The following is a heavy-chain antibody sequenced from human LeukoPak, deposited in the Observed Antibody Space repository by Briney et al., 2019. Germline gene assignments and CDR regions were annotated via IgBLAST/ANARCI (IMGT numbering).Heavy chain of an antibody. D-gene: IGHD5-24*01. J-gene: IGHJ4*02. CDR2: INTNTGNP. Sequence: ASVKVSCKASGYTFTSYGISWVRQAPGQGLEWMGWINTNTGNPTYAQDFTGRFVFSLDTSVSTAYLHISSLKADDTAVYYCAKAGTMSPPTVDYWGQGTLVTVSS. CDR3: AKAGTMSPPTVDY. V-gene: IGHV7-4-1*02. CDR1: GYTFTSYG.